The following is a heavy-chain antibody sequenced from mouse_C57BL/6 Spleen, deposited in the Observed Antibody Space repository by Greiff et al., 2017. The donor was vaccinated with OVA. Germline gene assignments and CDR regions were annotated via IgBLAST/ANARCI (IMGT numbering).Heavy chain of an antibody. Sequence: VQLQQPGAELVRPGSSVKLSCKASGYTFTSYWMHWVKQRPIQGLEWIGNIDPSDSETHYNQKFKDKATLTVDKSSSTAYMQLSSLTSEDSAVYYCARSPVYYGSSYWYFDVWGTGTTVTVSS. CDR1: GYTFTSYW. J-gene: IGHJ1*03. CDR2: IDPSDSET. D-gene: IGHD1-1*01. CDR3: ARSPVYYGSSYWYFDV. V-gene: IGHV1-52*01.